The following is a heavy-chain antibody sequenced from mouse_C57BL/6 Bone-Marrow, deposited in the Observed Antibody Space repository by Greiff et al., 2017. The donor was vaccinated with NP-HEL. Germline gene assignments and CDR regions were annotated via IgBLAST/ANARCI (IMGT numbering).Heavy chain of an antibody. D-gene: IGHD1-1*01. CDR1: GYTFTSYG. Sequence: QVQLQQSGAELARPGASVKLSCKASGYTFTSYGISWVKQRTGQGLEWIGEIYPRSGNTYYNEQFKGKAKLTADKSSSTAYIELLSLTSEDSAVYFCAREEDDGSSSYYAMDYWGQGTSVTVSS. V-gene: IGHV1-81*01. CDR2: IYPRSGNT. J-gene: IGHJ4*01. CDR3: AREEDDGSSSYYAMDY.